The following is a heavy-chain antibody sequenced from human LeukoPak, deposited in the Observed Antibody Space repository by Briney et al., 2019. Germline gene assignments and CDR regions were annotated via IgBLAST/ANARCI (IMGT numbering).Heavy chain of an antibody. CDR1: GFTFSSYG. D-gene: IGHD4-11*01. Sequence: PGGSLRLSCAASGFTFSSYGMHWVRQAPGKGLEWVAFIRYDGSNKYYADSVKGRFTISRDNSKNTLYLQMNSLRAEDTAVYYCANSNYPHYDYYMDVWGKGTTVTVSS. J-gene: IGHJ6*03. CDR2: IRYDGSNK. CDR3: ANSNYPHYDYYMDV. V-gene: IGHV3-30*02.